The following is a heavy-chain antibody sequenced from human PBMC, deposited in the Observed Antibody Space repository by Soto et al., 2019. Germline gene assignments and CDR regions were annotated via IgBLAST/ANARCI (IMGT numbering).Heavy chain of an antibody. D-gene: IGHD6-19*01. CDR1: GTSITTYY. CDR2: VYHTGST. CDR3: ARRLFGSGWTLDS. V-gene: IGHV4-59*13. Sequence: SETLSLTCDVSGTSITTYYWSWIRQAPGKGLEWIGNVYHTGSTDYNSSLRSRVTISVDTSKNQFSLNMNSVTAADTAVYYCARRLFGSGWTLDSWGQGALVT. J-gene: IGHJ4*02.